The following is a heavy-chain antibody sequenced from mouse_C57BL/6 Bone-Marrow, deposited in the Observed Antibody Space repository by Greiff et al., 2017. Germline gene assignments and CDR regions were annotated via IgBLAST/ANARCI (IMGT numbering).Heavy chain of an antibody. V-gene: IGHV1-85*01. D-gene: IGHD1-1*01. CDR1: GYTFTSYD. CDR3: ARLEFDGSSGDWYFDV. J-gene: IGHJ1*03. Sequence: VQLVESGPELVKPGASVKLSCKASGYTFTSYDINWVKQRPGQGLEWIGWIYPRDGGTKYTEKFKGKATLTVDTSSSTAYMELDSLTSEDSAVDYCARLEFDGSSGDWYFDVWGTGTTVTVSA. CDR2: IYPRDGGT.